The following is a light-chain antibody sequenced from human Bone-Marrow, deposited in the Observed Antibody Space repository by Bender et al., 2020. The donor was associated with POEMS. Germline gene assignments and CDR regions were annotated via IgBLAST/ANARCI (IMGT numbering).Light chain of an antibody. Sequence: QSALTQPASVSGSPGQSITISCSGTSSDVGSYNIVSWYQQYPGKAPKLMIYEVIKRPSGVSNRFSGSKSGNTASLTISGLQAEDEADYYCSSHGGSNNFVIFGGGTKLTVL. CDR2: EVI. V-gene: IGLV2-23*02. CDR1: SSDVGSYNI. J-gene: IGLJ2*01. CDR3: SSHGGSNNFVI.